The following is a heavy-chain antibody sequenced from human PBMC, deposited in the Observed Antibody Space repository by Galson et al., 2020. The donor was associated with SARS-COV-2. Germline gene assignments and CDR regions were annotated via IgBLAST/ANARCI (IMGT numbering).Heavy chain of an antibody. CDR1: GFTFSSYW. D-gene: IGHD6-13*01. CDR2: IKEDGNEK. V-gene: IGHV3-7*01. J-gene: IGHJ6*03. CDR3: ARVVVEAAAGTSYYYYYYMDV. Sequence: GESLKISCAASGFTFSSYWMSWVRQAPGKGLEWVANIKEDGNEKYYVDSVKGRFTISRDNAKNSLYLQMNSLRAEDTAVYYCARVVVEAAAGTSYYYYYYMDVWGKGTTVTVSS.